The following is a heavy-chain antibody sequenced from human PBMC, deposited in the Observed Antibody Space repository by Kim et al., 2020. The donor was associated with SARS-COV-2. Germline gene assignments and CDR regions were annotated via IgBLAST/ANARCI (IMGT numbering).Heavy chain of an antibody. J-gene: IGHJ4*02. CDR1: GYIFTDFY. CDR3: VRDANTPEEDLDF. V-gene: IGHV1-2*02. D-gene: IGHD5-18*01. CDR2: TNPDGIGT. Sequence: ASVKVSCKASGYIFTDFYIHWVRQVPGQGLEWMGWTNPDGIGTNYAQTFQDRLTLTRDTSITTAFLELSGLRSDDTAVYYCVRDANTPEEDLDFWGQGTLIAVSS.